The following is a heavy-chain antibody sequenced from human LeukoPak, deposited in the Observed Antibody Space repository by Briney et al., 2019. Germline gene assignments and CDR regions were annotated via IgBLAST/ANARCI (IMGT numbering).Heavy chain of an antibody. CDR2: IGYDGNDK. J-gene: IGHJ4*02. CDR1: GFTFSRHG. V-gene: IGHV3-30*02. CDR3: AKESINDGWFLDY. Sequence: PGGSLRLSCAASGFTFSRHGMHWVRQTPGKGLQWVAFIGYDGNDKFYLDSVKGRFTVSRDNAKSTLSLQMNSLRLDDTAIYYCAKESINDGWFLDYWGQGSLVTVSS. D-gene: IGHD6-19*01.